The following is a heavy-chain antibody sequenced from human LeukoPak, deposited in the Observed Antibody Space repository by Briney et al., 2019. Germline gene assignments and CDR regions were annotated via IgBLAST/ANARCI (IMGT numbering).Heavy chain of an antibody. CDR2: INHSGST. D-gene: IGHD4-11*01. J-gene: IGHJ4*02. Sequence: PSEALSLTCTVSGGSISSGDYYWSWIRQPPGKGLEWIGEINHSGSTNYNPSLKSRVTISVDTSKNQFSLKLSSVTAADTAVYYCARGRLHRYVFDYWGQGTLVTVSS. V-gene: IGHV4-39*07. CDR1: GGSISSGDYY. CDR3: ARGRLHRYVFDY.